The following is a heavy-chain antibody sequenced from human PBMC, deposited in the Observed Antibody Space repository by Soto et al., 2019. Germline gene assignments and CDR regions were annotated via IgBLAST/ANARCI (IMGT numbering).Heavy chain of an antibody. CDR2: IYYSGST. J-gene: IGHJ4*02. CDR3: ARLPQDYGDYADY. V-gene: IGHV4-39*01. Sequence: QLQLQESGPGLVKPSETLSLTCTVSGGSISRSSYYWGWIRQPPGKGLEWIGSIYYSGSTYYNPSLKSRVTISVDTSKNQFSLKLSSVTAADTAVYYCARLPQDYGDYADYWGQGTLVTVSS. CDR1: GGSISRSSYY. D-gene: IGHD4-17*01.